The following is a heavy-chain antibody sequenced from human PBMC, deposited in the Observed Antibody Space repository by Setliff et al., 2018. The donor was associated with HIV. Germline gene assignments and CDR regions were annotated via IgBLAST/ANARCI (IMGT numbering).Heavy chain of an antibody. CDR2: ISYDGSNK. V-gene: IGHV3-30*12. J-gene: IGHJ3*02. CDR1: GFTFSNYG. D-gene: IGHD5-12*01. Sequence: GGSLRLSCAASGFTFSNYGMHWVRQAPGKGLEWVAVISYDGSNKYYADSVKGRFTISRDSAHNSLYLQMNSLRVDDTAVYYCARDPVATIPRGFDIWGQGTMVTVS. CDR3: ARDPVATIPRGFDI.